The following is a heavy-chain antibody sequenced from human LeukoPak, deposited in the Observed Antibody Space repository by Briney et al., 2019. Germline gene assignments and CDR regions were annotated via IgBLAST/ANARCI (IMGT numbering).Heavy chain of an antibody. D-gene: IGHD3-22*01. V-gene: IGHV4-61*01. Sequence: PSETLSLTCTVSGGSVSSGSYYWSWIRQPPGKGLEWIGYIYYSGSTNYNPFLKSRVTISVDTSKNQFSLKLSSVTAADTAVYYCARDGQLSGYQNWFDPWGQGTLVTVSS. CDR2: IYYSGST. CDR3: ARDGQLSGYQNWFDP. CDR1: GGSVSSGSYY. J-gene: IGHJ5*02.